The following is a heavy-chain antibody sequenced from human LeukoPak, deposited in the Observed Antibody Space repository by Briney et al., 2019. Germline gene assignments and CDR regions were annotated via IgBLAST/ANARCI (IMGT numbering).Heavy chain of an antibody. V-gene: IGHV3-23*01. Sequence: GGSLRLSCAASGFTFSTYAMSWVRQIPGKGLEWVSAISGSDDGTYYADSVKGRFTISRDNSKNTLFLQMNSLRAEDTAVYYCARSNYYDSRSWGFDIWGQGTMVTVSS. J-gene: IGHJ3*02. CDR3: ARSNYYDSRSWGFDI. D-gene: IGHD3-22*01. CDR2: ISGSDDGT. CDR1: GFTFSTYA.